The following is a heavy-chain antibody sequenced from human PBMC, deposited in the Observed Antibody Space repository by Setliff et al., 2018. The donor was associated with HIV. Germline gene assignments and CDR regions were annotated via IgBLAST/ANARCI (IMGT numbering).Heavy chain of an antibody. CDR3: ATRTDYYYYYYMDV. CDR1: GGTFSSYA. CDR2: IIPIFGTA. Sequence: SVKVSCKASGGTFSSYAISWVRQAPGQGLEWMGGIIPIFGTANYAQKFQGRVTITADESTSTAYMELSSLRSEDTAVYYCATRTDYYYYYYMDVWGKGTTVAVSS. J-gene: IGHJ6*03. V-gene: IGHV1-69*13.